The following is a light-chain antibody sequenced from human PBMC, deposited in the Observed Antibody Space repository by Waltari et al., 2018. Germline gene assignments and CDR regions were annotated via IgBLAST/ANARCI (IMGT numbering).Light chain of an antibody. CDR3: QQYYSHPGT. CDR2: WAS. V-gene: IGKV4-1*01. Sequence: DIVMTQSPDSLAVSLGERATINCKSSQSVLFSSNNKNYLAWYQQKQGQPPKLLIYWASTRESGVPDRFSGSGSGTDFTLTISSLQAEDVAVYYCQQYYSHPGTFGQGTKVEFK. CDR1: QSVLFSSNNKNY. J-gene: IGKJ1*01.